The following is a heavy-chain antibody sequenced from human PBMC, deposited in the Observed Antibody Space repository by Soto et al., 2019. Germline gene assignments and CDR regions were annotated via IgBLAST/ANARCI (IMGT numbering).Heavy chain of an antibody. J-gene: IGHJ5*02. Sequence: SETLSLTCIISGGSISSYYWSWIRQPPGKGLEWIGYIYYSGSTNYNPSLKSRVTISVDTSKNQFSLKLSSVTAADTAVYYCAVLSGDDFWSGYNPGVYWFDPWGQGTLLTVSS. CDR2: IYYSGST. V-gene: IGHV4-59*01. CDR3: AVLSGDDFWSGYNPGVYWFDP. D-gene: IGHD3-3*01. CDR1: GGSISSYY.